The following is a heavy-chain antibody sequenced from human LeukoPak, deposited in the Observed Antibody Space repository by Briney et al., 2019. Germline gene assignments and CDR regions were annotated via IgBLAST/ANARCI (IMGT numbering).Heavy chain of an antibody. CDR3: ARARTRAPFDY. V-gene: IGHV1-46*01. Sequence: ASEKVSCKASGYTFTSYYMHWVRQAPGQGLEWMGIINPSGGSTSYAQKFQGRVTMTRDTSTSTVYMELSSLRSEDTAVYYCARARTRAPFDYWGQGTLVTVSS. CDR1: GYTFTSYY. J-gene: IGHJ4*02. D-gene: IGHD3/OR15-3a*01. CDR2: INPSGGST.